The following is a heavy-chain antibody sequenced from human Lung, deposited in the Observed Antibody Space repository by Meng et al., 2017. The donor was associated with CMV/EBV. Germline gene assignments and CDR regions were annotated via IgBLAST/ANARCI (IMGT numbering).Heavy chain of an antibody. CDR1: GYTFTSYY. J-gene: IGHJ6*01. D-gene: IGHD6-6*01. CDR3: ARFVGSSSNRDFFYYYGMDV. V-gene: IGHV1-46*01. CDR2: INPSGGST. Sequence: ASVKVSXKASGYTFTSYYMHWVRQAPGQGLEWMGIINPSGGSTSYAQKFQGRVIMTRDTSTSTVYMELSSLRSEDTAVYYCARFVGSSSNRDFFYYYGMDVWGQGTXVTVSS.